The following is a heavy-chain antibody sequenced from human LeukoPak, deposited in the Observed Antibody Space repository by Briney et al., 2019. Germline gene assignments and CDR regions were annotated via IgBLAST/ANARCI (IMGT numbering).Heavy chain of an antibody. Sequence: ASVKVSCKASGGTFSSYAISWVRQAPGQGLEWMGRIIPILGIANYAQKFQGRVTITADKSTSTAYMELSSLRSEDTAVYYCANYYYDSSGYLIDYWGQETLVTVSS. CDR3: ANYYYDSSGYLIDY. V-gene: IGHV1-69*04. D-gene: IGHD3-22*01. J-gene: IGHJ4*02. CDR1: GGTFSSYA. CDR2: IIPILGIA.